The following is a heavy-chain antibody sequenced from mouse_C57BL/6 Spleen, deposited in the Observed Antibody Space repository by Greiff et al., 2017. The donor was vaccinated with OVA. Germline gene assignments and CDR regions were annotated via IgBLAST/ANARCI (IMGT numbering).Heavy chain of an antibody. Sequence: VQLQQPGAELVRPGTSVKLSCKASGYTFTSYWMHWVKQRPGQGLEWIGVIDPSDSYTNYNQKFKGKATLTVDTSSSTAYMQLSSLTSEDSAVYYCARAASSYWYFDVWGTGTTVTVSS. CDR3: ARAASSYWYFDV. V-gene: IGHV1-59*01. CDR2: IDPSDSYT. D-gene: IGHD1-1*01. J-gene: IGHJ1*03. CDR1: GYTFTSYW.